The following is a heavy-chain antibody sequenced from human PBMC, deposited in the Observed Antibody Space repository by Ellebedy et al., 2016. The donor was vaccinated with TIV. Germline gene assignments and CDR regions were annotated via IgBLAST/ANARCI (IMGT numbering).Heavy chain of an antibody. CDR1: RFSFRSYW. J-gene: IGHJ3*01. CDR3: ATDGSYGDYRSPTHAFEV. CDR2: INQDGSEK. Sequence: GGSLRLSCAASRFSFRSYWMSWVRQAPGKGLEWVANINQDGSEKYYVDSVKGRFTISRDNAKNSLYLQMNSLRAEETAVYYCATDGSYGDYRSPTHAFEVWGQGTMVTVSS. D-gene: IGHD4-17*01. V-gene: IGHV3-7*01.